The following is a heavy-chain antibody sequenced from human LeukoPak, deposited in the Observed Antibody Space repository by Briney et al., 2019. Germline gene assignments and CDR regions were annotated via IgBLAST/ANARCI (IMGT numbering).Heavy chain of an antibody. D-gene: IGHD1-26*01. J-gene: IGHJ5*02. CDR1: GFTFSSYE. V-gene: IGHV3-21*04. Sequence: GGSLRLSCVASGFTFSSYEMNWVRQAPGKGLEWVSSISSSSSYIYYADSVKGRFTISRDNAKNSLYLQMNSLRVGDTAVYYCAKKYSTGLDPWGQGTLVTVSS. CDR3: AKKYSTGLDP. CDR2: ISSSSSYI.